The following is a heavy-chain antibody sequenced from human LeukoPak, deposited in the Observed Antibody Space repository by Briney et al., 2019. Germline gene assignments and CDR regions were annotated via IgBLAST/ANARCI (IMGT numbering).Heavy chain of an antibody. CDR3: ARHSGASPHYFDY. CDR1: GGSFSGYY. D-gene: IGHD1-26*01. V-gene: IGHV4-59*08. Sequence: SETLSLTCAVYGGSFSGYYWSWIRQPPGKGLEWIGFIYYSGTTHYNPSLKSRVTMSVATSNNQFSLRLSSVTAADTAIYYCARHSGASPHYFDYWGQGALVTVSS. J-gene: IGHJ4*02. CDR2: IYYSGTT.